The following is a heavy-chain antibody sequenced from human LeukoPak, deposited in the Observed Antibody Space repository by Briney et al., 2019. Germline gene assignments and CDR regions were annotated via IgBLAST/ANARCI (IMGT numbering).Heavy chain of an antibody. Sequence: ASVKVSCKASGYTFTGYYMHWVRQAPGQGLEWMGWINANSGGTNYAQKFQGRVTMTRDTSISTAYMELSRLRSDDTAVYYCARVRGGSIAAKYYWGQGTLVSVPS. J-gene: IGHJ4*02. CDR3: ARVRGGSIAAKYY. V-gene: IGHV1-2*02. CDR2: INANSGGT. CDR1: GYTFTGYY. D-gene: IGHD6-13*01.